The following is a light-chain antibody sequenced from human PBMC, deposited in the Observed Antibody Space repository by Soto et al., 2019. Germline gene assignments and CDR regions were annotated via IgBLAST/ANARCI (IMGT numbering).Light chain of an antibody. Sequence: QPVLTQPPSVSGAPGQRVTISCTGSSSNIGAGYDVHWYQQLPGTAPKLLIYGNSNRPSGVPDRFSGSKSGTSASLAITGLHAADEAHYYCQSYDSSLSGRVFGGGTKLTVL. CDR2: GNS. V-gene: IGLV1-40*01. CDR3: QSYDSSLSGRV. J-gene: IGLJ3*02. CDR1: SSNIGAGYD.